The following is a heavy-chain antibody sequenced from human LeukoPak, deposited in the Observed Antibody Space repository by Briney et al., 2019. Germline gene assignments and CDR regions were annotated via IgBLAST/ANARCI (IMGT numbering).Heavy chain of an antibody. V-gene: IGHV1-46*01. CDR1: GYTFTSYY. CDR2: INPSGGST. Sequence: GASVKVSCKASGYTFTSYYMHWVRQAPGQGLEWMGIINPSGGSTSYAQKFQGRVTMTRDMSTSTVYMELSSLRSEDTAVYYCARASSSSWYGRYYFDYWGQGTLVTVSS. CDR3: ARASSSSWYGRYYFDY. J-gene: IGHJ4*02. D-gene: IGHD6-13*01.